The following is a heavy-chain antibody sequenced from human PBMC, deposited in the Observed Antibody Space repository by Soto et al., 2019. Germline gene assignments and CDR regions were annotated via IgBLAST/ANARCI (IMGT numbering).Heavy chain of an antibody. V-gene: IGHV3-30*18. J-gene: IGHJ2*01. D-gene: IGHD3-10*01. CDR2: ISSDGSQK. CDR1: GIAFSGCG. CDR3: AKNIVRGHWYFDL. Sequence: QVQLGESGGGVVQPGKSLRLSCAASGIAFSGCGMFWVRQTPSKGLEWVAAISSDGSQKYYADSVKGRFTLSRDNSKNTLYVQMNGLTTEDTAVYYCAKNIVRGHWYFDLWGRGTLVTVSS.